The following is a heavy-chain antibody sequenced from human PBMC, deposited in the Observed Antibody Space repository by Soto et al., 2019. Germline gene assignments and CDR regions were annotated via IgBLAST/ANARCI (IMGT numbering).Heavy chain of an antibody. CDR3: AKCWFPYYYYYGMDV. Sequence: PGGSLRLSCAASGFTFSSYGMHWVRQAPGKGLEWVAVISYDGSNKYYADSVRGRFTISRDNSKNTLYLQMNSLRAEDTAVYYCAKCWFPYYYYYGMDVWGQGTTVTVSS. CDR2: ISYDGSNK. V-gene: IGHV3-30*18. J-gene: IGHJ6*02. D-gene: IGHD3-10*01. CDR1: GFTFSSYG.